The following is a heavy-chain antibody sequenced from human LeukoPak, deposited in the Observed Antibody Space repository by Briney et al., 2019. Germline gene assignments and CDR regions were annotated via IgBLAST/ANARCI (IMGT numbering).Heavy chain of an antibody. CDR3: PTEDKYCTSTTCGDF. V-gene: IGHV1-2*02. D-gene: IGHD2-2*01. CDR1: GYTFTAYY. CDR2: MVPSSGVS. J-gene: IGHJ4*02. Sequence: GASVNVSCKASGYTFTAYYVHWVRQAPGQGLEWMGYMVPSSGVSHYSQKFQDRVTMTRDTSTSTAYLELSGLTSDDTAVYYCPTEDKYCTSTTCGDFWGQGTLVTVSS.